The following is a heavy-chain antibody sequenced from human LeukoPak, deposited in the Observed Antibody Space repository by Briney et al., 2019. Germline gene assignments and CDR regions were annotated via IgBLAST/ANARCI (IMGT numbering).Heavy chain of an antibody. Sequence: TSDTLSLTCAVSGYSISSNNWWGWIRQPPGEGLEWIGYIYYSGTTYYNPSLKSRVTMSIDTSKNQLSLKVSSVTAVDTALYYCARRYCSTTSCYVDYWGQGTLVTVSS. J-gene: IGHJ4*02. CDR2: IYYSGTT. V-gene: IGHV4-28*01. CDR3: ARRYCSTTSCYVDY. D-gene: IGHD2-2*01. CDR1: GYSISSNNW.